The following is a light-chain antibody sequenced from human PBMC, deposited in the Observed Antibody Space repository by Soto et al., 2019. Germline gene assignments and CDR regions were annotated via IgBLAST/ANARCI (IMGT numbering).Light chain of an antibody. CDR2: GNI. V-gene: IGLV1-40*01. CDR3: QSYDSSLSGYV. J-gene: IGLJ1*01. CDR1: SSNIGAGYD. Sequence: QSVLTQPPSVSGAPGQRVTISCTGSSSNIGAGYDVNWYQQLPGTAPKLLIYGNINRPSEVPDRFSGSKSGTSASLAITGLQAEDEADYYCQSYDSSLSGYVFGTGTKLTVL.